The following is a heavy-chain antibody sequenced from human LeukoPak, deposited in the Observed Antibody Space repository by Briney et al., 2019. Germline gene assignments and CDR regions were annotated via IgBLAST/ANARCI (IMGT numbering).Heavy chain of an antibody. J-gene: IGHJ4*02. D-gene: IGHD3-9*01. Sequence: RASVKVSCKASGGTFTSYAITWVRQAPGEGLEWMGGIIPIFGTANYAQKFQGRVTITADESTSTAYMELSSLRSEDTAVYYCARERILTGYGYFDYWGQGTLVTVSS. CDR1: GGTFTSYA. CDR2: IIPIFGTA. V-gene: IGHV1-69*13. CDR3: ARERILTGYGYFDY.